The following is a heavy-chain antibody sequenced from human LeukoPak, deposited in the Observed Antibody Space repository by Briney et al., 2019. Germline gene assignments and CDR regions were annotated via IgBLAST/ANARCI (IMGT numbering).Heavy chain of an antibody. CDR3: ARDLKGSNYDILTGPIGAY. CDR2: ISYDGGNK. Sequence: GGSLRLSCAASGLTFSSYTMCWVRQAPDKGLEWVAVISYDGGNKDYADSVKGRFTIPRDNSKNTLSLQMNNLRPEDTAVYYCARDLKGSNYDILTGPIGAYWGQGTLVTVSS. J-gene: IGHJ4*02. D-gene: IGHD3-9*01. CDR1: GLTFSSYT. V-gene: IGHV3-30*04.